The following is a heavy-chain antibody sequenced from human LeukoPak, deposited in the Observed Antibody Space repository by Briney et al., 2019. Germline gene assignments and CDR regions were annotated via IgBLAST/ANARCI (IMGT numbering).Heavy chain of an antibody. CDR1: GYTFTSYY. D-gene: IGHD3-22*01. V-gene: IGHV1-46*01. CDR3: AREGYYDSSGYRTGFDY. Sequence: ASVKVSCKASGYTFTSYYMHWVRQAPGQGLEWMGIINPSGGSTSYAQKFQGRVTVTADESTSTAYMELSSLRSEDTAVYYCAREGYYDSSGYRTGFDYWGQGTLVTVSS. CDR2: INPSGGST. J-gene: IGHJ4*02.